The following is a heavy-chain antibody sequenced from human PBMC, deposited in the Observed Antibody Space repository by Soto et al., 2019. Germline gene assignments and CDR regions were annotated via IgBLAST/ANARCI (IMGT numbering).Heavy chain of an antibody. CDR3: VKDEGFCTGGNCYSVARGGFDL. CDR2: ISSNGIST. D-gene: IGHD2-15*01. J-gene: IGHJ3*01. Sequence: GGSLRLSCSASGFALSSYAMHWVRQAPGKGLEYVSSISSNGISTYYADSVKGRFTISRDNSQNTLYIQMNSLRPDDAALYYCVKDEGFCTGGNCYSVARGGFDLWGQGTMVTVSS. V-gene: IGHV3-64D*06. CDR1: GFALSSYA.